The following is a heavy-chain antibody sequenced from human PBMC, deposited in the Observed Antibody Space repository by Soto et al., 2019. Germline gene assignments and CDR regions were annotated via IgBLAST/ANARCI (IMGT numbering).Heavy chain of an antibody. CDR1: GGSISSYY. D-gene: IGHD3-10*01. CDR2: IYYSGST. V-gene: IGHV4-59*01. J-gene: IGHJ4*02. Sequence: QVQLQESGPGLVKPSETLSLTCTVSGGSISSYYWSWIRQPPGKGLEWIGYIYYSGSTNYNPSLKSRVTISVDTSKNQFSLKLSSVTAADTAVYYCARDRPYSSGLWGQGTLVTVSS. CDR3: ARDRPYSSGL.